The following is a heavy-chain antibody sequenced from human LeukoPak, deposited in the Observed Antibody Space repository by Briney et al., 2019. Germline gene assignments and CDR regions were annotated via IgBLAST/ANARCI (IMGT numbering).Heavy chain of an antibody. D-gene: IGHD1-26*01. CDR1: GYSFTSYW. Sequence: GESLKISCKGSGYSFTSYWIGWVRQMPGKGLEWMGIIYPGDSDTRYSPSFQGQVTISADKSISTAYLQWSSLKASDTAMYYCARVLVGPTKGYYFDYWGQGTLVTVSS. CDR3: ARVLVGPTKGYYFDY. J-gene: IGHJ4*02. CDR2: IYPGDSDT. V-gene: IGHV5-51*01.